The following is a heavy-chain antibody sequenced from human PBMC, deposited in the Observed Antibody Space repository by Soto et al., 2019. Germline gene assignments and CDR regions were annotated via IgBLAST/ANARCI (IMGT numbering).Heavy chain of an antibody. V-gene: IGHV3-9*01. CDR1: GFTFDDYA. D-gene: IGHD6-19*01. CDR3: ARSPSERSGWPGRY. J-gene: IGHJ4*02. Sequence: PGGSLRLSCAASGFTFDDYAMHWVRQAPGKGLEWVSGISWNSGSIGYADSVKGRFTISRDNAKNSLYLQMNSLRAEDTALYYCARSPSERSGWPGRYWGQGTLVTVSS. CDR2: ISWNSGSI.